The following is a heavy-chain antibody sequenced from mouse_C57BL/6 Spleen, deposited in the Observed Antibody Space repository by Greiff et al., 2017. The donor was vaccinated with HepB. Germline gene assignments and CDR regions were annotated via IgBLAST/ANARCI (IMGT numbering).Heavy chain of an antibody. Sequence: QVQLQQSGAELMKPGASVKLSCKATGYTFTGYWIEWVKQRPGHGLEWIGEILPGSGSTNYNEKFKGKATFTADTSSNTAYMQLSSLTTEDSAIYYCARGRAYGNYVFYAMDYWGQGTSVTVSS. V-gene: IGHV1-9*01. D-gene: IGHD2-1*01. CDR1: GYTFTGYW. CDR2: ILPGSGST. J-gene: IGHJ4*01. CDR3: ARGRAYGNYVFYAMDY.